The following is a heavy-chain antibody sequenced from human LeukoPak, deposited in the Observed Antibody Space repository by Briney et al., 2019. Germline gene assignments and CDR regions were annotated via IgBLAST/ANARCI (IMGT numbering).Heavy chain of an antibody. Sequence: ASVKVSCKASGYTFTSYDIKWVRQATGRGLEWMGWMNPNSGNTGYAQSFQGRVTMTRNTSISTAYMELSSLRSEDTAVYYCARTKNDAFDIWGQGTMVTVSS. V-gene: IGHV1-8*01. CDR2: MNPNSGNT. J-gene: IGHJ3*02. CDR1: GYTFTSYD. CDR3: ARTKNDAFDI.